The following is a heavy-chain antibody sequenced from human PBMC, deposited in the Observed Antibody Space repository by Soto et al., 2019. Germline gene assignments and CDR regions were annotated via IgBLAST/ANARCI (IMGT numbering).Heavy chain of an antibody. J-gene: IGHJ6*02. CDR1: GGTFSSYA. D-gene: IGHD3-22*01. Sequence: QVQLVQSGAEVKKPGSSVKVSCKASGGTFSSYAISWVRQAPGQGLEWMGGIIPIFGTANYAQKFQGRVTIPADESTSTAYMELSSLRSEDTAVYYCARDKGNYDSSGYYYGYYYYGMDVWGQGTTVTVSS. CDR3: ARDKGNYDSSGYYYGYYYYGMDV. CDR2: IIPIFGTA. V-gene: IGHV1-69*01.